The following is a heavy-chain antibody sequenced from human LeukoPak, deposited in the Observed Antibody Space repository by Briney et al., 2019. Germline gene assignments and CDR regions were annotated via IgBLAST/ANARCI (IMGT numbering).Heavy chain of an antibody. V-gene: IGHV3-66*02. CDR3: ARETTIFGVVIDY. Sequence: AGGSLRLSCAAFGFTVSSNYMSWVRQAPGKGLEWVSVIYSGGSTYYADSVKGRFTISRDNSKNTLYLQMNSLRAEDTAVYYCARETTIFGVVIDYWGQGTLVTVSS. J-gene: IGHJ4*02. CDR2: IYSGGST. CDR1: GFTVSSNY. D-gene: IGHD3-3*01.